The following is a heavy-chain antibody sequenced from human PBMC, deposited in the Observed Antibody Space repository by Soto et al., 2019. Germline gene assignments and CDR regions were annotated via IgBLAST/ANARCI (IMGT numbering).Heavy chain of an antibody. CDR1: GGSIKNTNYH. J-gene: IGHJ4*01. V-gene: IGHV4-39*01. D-gene: IGHD2-21*02. CDR2: LYYRGAT. CDR3: FGVLAATLDY. Sequence: SATLSLTCSVSGGSIKNTNYHWGWIRQPPGKGLEWIGTLYYRGATDYNPSLKSRVTISVDTSKNQLSLNLSSVTATDTAVYYCFGVLAATLDYWGQGTLVT.